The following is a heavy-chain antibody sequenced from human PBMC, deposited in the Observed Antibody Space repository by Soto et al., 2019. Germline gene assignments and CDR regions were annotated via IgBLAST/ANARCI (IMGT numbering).Heavy chain of an antibody. CDR3: ATDGYDSSGYWFDY. D-gene: IGHD3-22*01. V-gene: IGHV3-30*03. J-gene: IGHJ4*02. Sequence: QVQLVESGGGVVQPGRSLRLSCAASGFTFSSYGMHWVRQAPGKGLEWVAVISYDGSNKYYADSVKGRFTISRDNSKNTLYLQMNSLRAEDTAVYYCATDGYDSSGYWFDYWGQGTLVTVSS. CDR2: ISYDGSNK. CDR1: GFTFSSYG.